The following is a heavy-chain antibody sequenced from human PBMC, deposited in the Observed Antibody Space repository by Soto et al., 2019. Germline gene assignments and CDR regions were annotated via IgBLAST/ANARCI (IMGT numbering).Heavy chain of an antibody. D-gene: IGHD6-13*01. Sequence: GESLQISCKGSGYSFTTYWIGWVRQMPGKGLEWMGIIYPGDSDTRYSPSFQGQVTISADKSISTAYLQWSSLKASDTAIYYCARVASTGTKNYHYFYYGMDVWGQGTMVTVSS. J-gene: IGHJ6*02. V-gene: IGHV5-51*01. CDR1: GYSFTTYW. CDR2: IYPGDSDT. CDR3: ARVASTGTKNYHYFYYGMDV.